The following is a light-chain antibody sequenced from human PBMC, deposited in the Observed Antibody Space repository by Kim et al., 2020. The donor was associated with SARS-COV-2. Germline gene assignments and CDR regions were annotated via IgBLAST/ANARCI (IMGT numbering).Light chain of an antibody. CDR3: QQYNIWRT. J-gene: IGKJ1*01. V-gene: IGKV3-15*01. CDR1: QSVSK. CDR2: GAS. Sequence: EIVMTRSPATLSVSPGERATLSCRASQSVSKLAWYQQRPGQAPRLLIYGASTRATGIPARFSGSGSGTEFTLTISSLQYEDFAVYYCQQYNIWRTFGQGTKVDIK.